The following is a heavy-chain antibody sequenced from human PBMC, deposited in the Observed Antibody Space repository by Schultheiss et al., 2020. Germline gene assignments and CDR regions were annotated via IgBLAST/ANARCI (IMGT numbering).Heavy chain of an antibody. CDR2: ISSSSSYI. J-gene: IGHJ4*02. Sequence: GGSLRLSCAASGFTFSSYSMNWVRQAPGKGLEWVSSISSSSSYIYYADSVKGRFTISRDNAKNSLYLQMNSLRAEDTAVYYCAKDFSRRAPYYFDYWGQGTLVTVSS. D-gene: IGHD6-13*01. CDR1: GFTFSSYS. V-gene: IGHV3-21*04. CDR3: AKDFSRRAPYYFDY.